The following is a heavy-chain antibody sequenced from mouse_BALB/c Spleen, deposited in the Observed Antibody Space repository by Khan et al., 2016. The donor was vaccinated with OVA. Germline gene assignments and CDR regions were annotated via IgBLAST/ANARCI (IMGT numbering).Heavy chain of an antibody. Sequence: QVQLQQSGAELMTPGASVKISCKATGYTFSDYWIEWVKQRPGHGLAWIGEIFPESGSTKYNEKFNGKATLTADTSSNTAYMQLSSLTSEDSGVDYCTRAGYGYFALDYWGQGTSVTVSS. J-gene: IGHJ4*01. V-gene: IGHV1-9*01. CDR2: IFPESGST. D-gene: IGHD2-10*02. CDR3: TRAGYGYFALDY. CDR1: GYTFSDYW.